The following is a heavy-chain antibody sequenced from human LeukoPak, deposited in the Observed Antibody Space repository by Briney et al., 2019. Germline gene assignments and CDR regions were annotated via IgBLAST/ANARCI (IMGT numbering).Heavy chain of an antibody. Sequence: PGGSLRLSCAASGFTFSSYSMNWVRQAPGKGLEWVSSISSSSSYIYYADSVKGRFTISRDNAKNSLYLQMNSLRAEDTALYYCARANPIDWLLDAFDIWGQGTMVTVSS. D-gene: IGHD3-9*01. CDR3: ARANPIDWLLDAFDI. CDR1: GFTFSSYS. CDR2: ISSSSSYI. V-gene: IGHV3-21*04. J-gene: IGHJ3*02.